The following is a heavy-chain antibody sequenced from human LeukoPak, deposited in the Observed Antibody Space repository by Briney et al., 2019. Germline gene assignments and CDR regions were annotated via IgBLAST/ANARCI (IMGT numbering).Heavy chain of an antibody. CDR3: ARDLAFIAVAGIWGNWFDP. V-gene: IGHV1-46*01. Sequence: GASVKVSCKASGYTFITYYMQWPRQAPGQGLEWMGVIDPGSHRTSYAQKFQGRVTITRDTSASTAYMELSSLRSEDTAVYYCARDLAFIAVAGIWGNWFDPWGQGTLVTVSS. CDR1: GYTFITYY. CDR2: IDPGSHRT. D-gene: IGHD6-19*01. J-gene: IGHJ5*02.